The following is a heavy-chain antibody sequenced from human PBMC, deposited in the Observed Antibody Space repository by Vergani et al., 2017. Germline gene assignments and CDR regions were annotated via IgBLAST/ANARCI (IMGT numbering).Heavy chain of an antibody. CDR1: GFTVSSNY. V-gene: IGHV3-53*01. J-gene: IGHJ2*01. CDR3: ARAFGSGSYGSKPGKDWYFDL. CDR2: IYSGGST. D-gene: IGHD1-26*01. Sequence: EVQLVESGGGLIQPGGSLRLSCAASGFTVSSNYMSWVRQAPGKGLEWVSVIYSGGSTYYADSVKGRFTISRDNSKNTLYLQMNSLRAEDTAVYYCARAFGSGSYGSKPGKDWYFDLWGRGTLVTVSS.